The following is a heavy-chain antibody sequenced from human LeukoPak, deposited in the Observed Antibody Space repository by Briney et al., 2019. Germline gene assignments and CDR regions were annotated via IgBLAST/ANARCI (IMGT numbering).Heavy chain of an antibody. D-gene: IGHD2-2*02. CDR3: ARDLGYCSSTSCYMYLDY. J-gene: IGHJ4*02. V-gene: IGHV4-38-2*02. CDR2: LYHNGET. Sequence: SETLSLTCTVSGYSITTNYYWAWIRPSPGTGLEWIGSLYHNGETYYNPSLKSRDIISVDTSKNEFSLRLTSVTAADTAVYYCARDLGYCSSTSCYMYLDYWGQGTLVTVSS. CDR1: GYSITTNYY.